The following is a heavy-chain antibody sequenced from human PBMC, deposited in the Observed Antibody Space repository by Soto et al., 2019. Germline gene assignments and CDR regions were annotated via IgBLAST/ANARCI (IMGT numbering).Heavy chain of an antibody. CDR2: ISSSSSYI. Sequence: GGSLRLSCAASGFTFSSYSMNWVRQAPGKGLEWVSSISSSSSYIYYADSVKGRFTISRDNAKNSLYLQMNSLRAEDTAVYYCARDSTMVAYCGGDCYSLGAFDIWGQGTMVTVSS. CDR1: GFTFSSYS. V-gene: IGHV3-21*01. J-gene: IGHJ3*02. D-gene: IGHD2-21*01. CDR3: ARDSTMVAYCGGDCYSLGAFDI.